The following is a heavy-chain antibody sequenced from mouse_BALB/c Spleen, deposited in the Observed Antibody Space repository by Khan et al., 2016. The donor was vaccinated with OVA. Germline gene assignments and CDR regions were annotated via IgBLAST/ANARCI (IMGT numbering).Heavy chain of an antibody. J-gene: IGHJ2*01. Sequence: QIQLVQSGPELKRPGETVKISCKASRYSFTDYGMNWMKQAPGKGLKWMGWINTYTGQPTYADDFKGRFAFSLETSATTVFLQINNLRDEDMATYYCARSRGNFLLDHWGQGSTLTVSS. D-gene: IGHD2-1*01. CDR1: RYSFTDYG. V-gene: IGHV9-1*02. CDR2: INTYTGQP. CDR3: ARSRGNFLLDH.